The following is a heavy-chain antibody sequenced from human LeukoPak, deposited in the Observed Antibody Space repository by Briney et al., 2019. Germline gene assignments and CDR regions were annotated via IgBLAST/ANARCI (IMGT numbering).Heavy chain of an antibody. D-gene: IGHD6-13*01. J-gene: IGHJ5*02. CDR3: AKDLAAAGSLDP. CDR1: GFTFSSYG. CDR2: ISYDGSNK. Sequence: GGSLRLSCAASGFTFSSYGMHWVRQAPGKGLEWVAVISYDGSNKYCADSVKGRFTISRDNSKNTLYLQMNSLRAEDTAVYYCAKDLAAAGSLDPWGQGTLVTVSS. V-gene: IGHV3-30*18.